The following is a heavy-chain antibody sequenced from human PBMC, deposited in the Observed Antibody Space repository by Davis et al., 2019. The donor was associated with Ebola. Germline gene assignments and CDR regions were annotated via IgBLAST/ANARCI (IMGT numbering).Heavy chain of an antibody. CDR2: IYPGDSDT. CDR1: GYSFTSYW. Sequence: GESLKISCKGSGYSFTSYWIGWVRQMPGKGLEWMGIIYPGDSDTKYSLSFQGQVTISVDKSINIAYLQWSSLKAPDSAMYYCARVGGSSRGVYYFDYWGQGTLVTVSP. J-gene: IGHJ4*02. V-gene: IGHV5-51*01. CDR3: ARVGGSSRGVYYFDY. D-gene: IGHD5-12*01.